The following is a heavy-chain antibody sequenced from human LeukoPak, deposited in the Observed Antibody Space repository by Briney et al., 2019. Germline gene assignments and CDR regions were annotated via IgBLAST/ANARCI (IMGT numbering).Heavy chain of an antibody. V-gene: IGHV1-2*02. D-gene: IGHD6-13*01. J-gene: IGHJ4*02. CDR1: GYTFASYY. Sequence: ASVKVSCKASGYTFASYYMHWVRQAPGQGLEWMGWINPNSGGTNYAQKFQGRVTMTRDTSIYTVYMELSRLRSDDTAMYYCAREEQLALTLYYWGQGTLVTVSS. CDR2: INPNSGGT. CDR3: AREEQLALTLYY.